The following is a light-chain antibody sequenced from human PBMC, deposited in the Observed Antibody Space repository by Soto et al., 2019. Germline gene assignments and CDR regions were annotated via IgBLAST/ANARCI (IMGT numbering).Light chain of an antibody. J-gene: IGKJ5*01. CDR2: DAF. V-gene: IGKV1-5*01. CDR1: QSLSGW. CDR3: QQSYSTLT. Sequence: DIQMTQSPSTLSASVGDRVTITCRASQSLSGWLAWYQQTPGKAPKLLISDAFRLESGVPSRFRGSGSGTDFTLTISSLQPEDFATYYCQQSYSTLTFGQGTRLEIK.